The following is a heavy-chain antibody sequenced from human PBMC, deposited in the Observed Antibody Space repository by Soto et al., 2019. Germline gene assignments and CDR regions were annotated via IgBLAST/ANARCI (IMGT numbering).Heavy chain of an antibody. V-gene: IGHV3-30-3*01. CDR1: GFTFSSYA. J-gene: IGHJ6*02. D-gene: IGHD3-10*01. Sequence: GGSLRLSCAASGFTFSSYAMHWVRQAPGKGLEWVAVISYDGSNKYYADSVKGRFTISRDNSKNTLYLQMNSLRAEDTAVYYCAKGLSFNYYGMDVWGQGTTVTVSS. CDR3: AKGLSFNYYGMDV. CDR2: ISYDGSNK.